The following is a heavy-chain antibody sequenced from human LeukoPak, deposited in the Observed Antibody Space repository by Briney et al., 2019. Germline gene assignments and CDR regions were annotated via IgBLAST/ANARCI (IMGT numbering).Heavy chain of an antibody. D-gene: IGHD3-22*01. CDR3: ARDQGFYDSSGYLPQL. Sequence: GGSLRLSGAASGFTFSDYYMSWIRQAPGKGLEWVSYISSSSSYTNYADSVKGRFTISRDNAKNSLYLQMNSLRAEDTAVYYCARDQGFYDSSGYLPQLWGQGTLVTVSS. J-gene: IGHJ4*02. CDR1: GFTFSDYY. CDR2: ISSSSSYT. V-gene: IGHV3-11*06.